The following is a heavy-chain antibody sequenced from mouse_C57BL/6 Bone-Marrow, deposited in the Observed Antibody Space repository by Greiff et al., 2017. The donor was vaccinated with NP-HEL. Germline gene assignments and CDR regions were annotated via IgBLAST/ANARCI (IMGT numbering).Heavy chain of an antibody. CDR1: GYTFTSYW. D-gene: IGHD1-1*01. V-gene: IGHV1-64*01. CDR3: ARYYGSSSYAMDY. J-gene: IGHJ4*01. Sequence: QVQLKQPGAELVKPGASVKLSCKASGYTFTSYWMHWVKQRPGQGLEWIGMIHPNSGSTNYNEKFKSKATLTVDKSSSTAYMQLSSLTSEDSAVYYCARYYGSSSYAMDYWGQGTSVTVSS. CDR2: IHPNSGST.